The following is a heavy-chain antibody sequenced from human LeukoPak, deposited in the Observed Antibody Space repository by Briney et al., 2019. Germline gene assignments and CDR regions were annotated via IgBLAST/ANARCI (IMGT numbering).Heavy chain of an antibody. CDR3: ARDPSYSIYYYMDV. CDR1: GFTVSSNY. D-gene: IGHD4-11*01. V-gene: IGHV3-66*01. CDR2: IYSGGST. Sequence: GGSLRLSCAASGFTVSSNYMNWVRQAPGKGLEWVSVIYSGGSTYYADSVKGRFTISRDNAKNTLYLQMNTLRAEDTAVYYCARDPSYSIYYYMDVWGKGTTVTVSS. J-gene: IGHJ6*03.